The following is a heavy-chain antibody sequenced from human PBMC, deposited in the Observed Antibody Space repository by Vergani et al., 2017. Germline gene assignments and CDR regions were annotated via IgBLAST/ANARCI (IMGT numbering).Heavy chain of an antibody. V-gene: IGHV3-7*01. CDR3: ARGTCRSCYYYYYYMDV. J-gene: IGHJ6*03. CDR1: GFTFSSYW. D-gene: IGHD2-2*01. CDR2: IKQDGSEK. Sequence: VQLVESGGGLVQPGGSLRLSCAASGFTFSSYWMSWVRQAPGKGLEWVANIKQDGSEKYYVDSVKGRFTISRDNAKNSLYLQMNSLRAEDTAVYYCARGTCRSCYYYYYYMDVWGKGTTVTVSS.